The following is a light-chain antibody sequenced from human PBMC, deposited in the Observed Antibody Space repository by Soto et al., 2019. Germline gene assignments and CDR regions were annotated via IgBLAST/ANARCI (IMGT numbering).Light chain of an antibody. V-gene: IGLV2-11*01. CDR2: DVS. CDR1: SSDVGGYNY. Sequence: QSALTQPRSVSGSPGQSVTISCTGTSSDVGGYNYVSWYQQHPGKAPKLMIYDVSKRPSGVPYRFSGSKSGNTASLTISGLQAEDEDDYYCCSYAGSYTFYVFGTGTKVTVL. J-gene: IGLJ1*01. CDR3: CSYAGSYTFYV.